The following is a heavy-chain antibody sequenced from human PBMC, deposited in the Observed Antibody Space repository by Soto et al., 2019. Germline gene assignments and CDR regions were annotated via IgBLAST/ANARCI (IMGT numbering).Heavy chain of an antibody. Sequence: QLQLQESGPGLVKPSETLSLTCTVSGDSIRSTTYYWGWIRQPPGKGLEWIASIYYSGSTYYNPSLKGRVNISLDMSKNKSSLKLNSVTAADTAVYYCATHNWNLDPWGQGTLVTVSS. CDR1: GDSIRSTTYY. CDR2: IYYSGST. V-gene: IGHV4-39*01. J-gene: IGHJ1*01. D-gene: IGHD1-7*01. CDR3: ATHNWNLDP.